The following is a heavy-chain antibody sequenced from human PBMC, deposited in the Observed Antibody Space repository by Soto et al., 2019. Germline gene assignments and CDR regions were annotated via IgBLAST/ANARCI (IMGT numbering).Heavy chain of an antibody. CDR1: GFTFSSYS. J-gene: IGHJ6*02. CDR3: ARDPVIAMIVVVPEKFGMDV. V-gene: IGHV3-21*01. D-gene: IGHD3-22*01. Sequence: GGSLRLSCAASGFTFSSYSXNWVRQAPGKGLEWVSSIGSSSSYIYYADSVKGRFTISRDNAKNSLYLQMNSLRAEDTAVYYCARDPVIAMIVVVPEKFGMDVWGQGTTVTVSS. CDR2: IGSSSSYI.